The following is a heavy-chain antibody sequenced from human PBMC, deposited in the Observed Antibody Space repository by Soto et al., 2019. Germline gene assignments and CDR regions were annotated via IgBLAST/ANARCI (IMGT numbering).Heavy chain of an antibody. J-gene: IGHJ6*02. V-gene: IGHV1-69*12. Sequence: QVQLVQSGAEVKKPGSSVKVSCKASGGTFTTSAISWVRQAPGQGLEWMGGIIPIFSTADYAQKFQGRVTIPAYESTTTAYMALSSLRSEETAVYYCARDRPRENYGGNYYYEMDVWGQGTTVTVSS. D-gene: IGHD4-17*01. CDR1: GGTFTTSA. CDR2: IIPIFSTA. CDR3: ARDRPRENYGGNYYYEMDV.